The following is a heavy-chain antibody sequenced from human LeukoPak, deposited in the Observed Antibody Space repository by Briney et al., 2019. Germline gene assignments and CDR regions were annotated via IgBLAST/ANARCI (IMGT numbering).Heavy chain of an antibody. V-gene: IGHV3-23*01. D-gene: IGHD2-21*02. CDR3: AKDGPGGVVVTAIRPRPHYFDY. CDR2: ISGSGVST. CDR1: GFTFSSYA. J-gene: IGHJ4*02. Sequence: GGSLRLSCAASGFTFSSYAMSWVRQAPGKGLEWVSAISGSGVSTYYADSVKGRFTISRDNSKNTLYLQMNSLRAEDTAVYYCAKDGPGGVVVTAIRPRPHYFDYWGQGTLVTVSS.